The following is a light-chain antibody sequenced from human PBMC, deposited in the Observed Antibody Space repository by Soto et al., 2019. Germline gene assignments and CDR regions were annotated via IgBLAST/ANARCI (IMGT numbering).Light chain of an antibody. Sequence: DIQLTQSPSTLSASVGDRVTITCRASQNIGPWLAWYQHRPGEGPKLLIHDASTLESGVPSRFSGGGSATEFSLTINSLESGDSGTYHCQQYATYSPSTFGQGTTVEIK. CDR1: QNIGPW. CDR3: QQYATYSPST. CDR2: DAS. V-gene: IGKV1-5*01. J-gene: IGKJ1*01.